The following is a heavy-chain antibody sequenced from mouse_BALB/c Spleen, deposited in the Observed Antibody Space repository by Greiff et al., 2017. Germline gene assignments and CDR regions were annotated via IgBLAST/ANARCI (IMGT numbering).Heavy chain of an antibody. J-gene: IGHJ4*01. Sequence: VKLVESGPGLVAPSQSLSITCTVSGFSLTSYGVHWVRQPPGKGLEWLGVIWAGGSTNYNSALMSRLSISKDNSKSQVFLKMNSLQTDDTAMYYCARDRRYYGNYIYAMDYWGQGTSVTVSS. CDR2: IWAGGST. D-gene: IGHD2-1*01. CDR1: GFSLTSYG. CDR3: ARDRRYYGNYIYAMDY. V-gene: IGHV2-9*02.